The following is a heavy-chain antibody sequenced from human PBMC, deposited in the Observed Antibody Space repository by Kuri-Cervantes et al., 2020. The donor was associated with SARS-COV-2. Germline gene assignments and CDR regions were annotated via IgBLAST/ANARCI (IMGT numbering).Heavy chain of an antibody. V-gene: IGHV3-30*18. CDR1: GFTFSSYG. D-gene: IGHD2-2*01. CDR2: ISYDGSNK. Sequence: GESLKISCAASGFTFSSYGMHWVRQAPGKGLEWVAVISYDGSNKYCADSVKGRFTISRDNSKNTLYLQMNSLRAEDTAVYYCAKDLGVPAAIEMFYYYYGMDVWGQGTTVTVSS. CDR3: AKDLGVPAAIEMFYYYYGMDV. J-gene: IGHJ6*02.